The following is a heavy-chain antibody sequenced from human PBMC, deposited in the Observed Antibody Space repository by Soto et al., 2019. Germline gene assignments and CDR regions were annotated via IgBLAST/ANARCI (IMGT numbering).Heavy chain of an antibody. CDR3: SREGGSYCFDY. Sequence: ASVKVSCKASGYTFTSYGISWVRQAPGQGLEWMGWISAYNGNTNYAQKLQGRVTMTTDASTSTAYMELRSLRSDHTGVYYCSREGGSYCFDYWGQGALVTVSS. CDR1: GYTFTSYG. CDR2: ISAYNGNT. V-gene: IGHV1-18*01. D-gene: IGHD3-16*01. J-gene: IGHJ4*02.